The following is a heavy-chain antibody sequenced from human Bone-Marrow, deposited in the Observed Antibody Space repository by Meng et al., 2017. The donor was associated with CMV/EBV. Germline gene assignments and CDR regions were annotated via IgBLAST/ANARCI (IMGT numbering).Heavy chain of an antibody. V-gene: IGHV3-15*01. J-gene: IGHJ5*02. CDR3: TTGFGYVLS. D-gene: IGHD2-2*01. Sequence: GESLKISCAASGFTFNNAWMNWVRQAPGKGLEWVGRVKSKTDGGTTDYAAPVKGRFTISRDDSKNTLYLQMNSLKTEDTAVYYCTTGFGYVLSWGQGTLVTVSS. CDR2: VKSKTDGGTT. CDR1: GFTFNNAW.